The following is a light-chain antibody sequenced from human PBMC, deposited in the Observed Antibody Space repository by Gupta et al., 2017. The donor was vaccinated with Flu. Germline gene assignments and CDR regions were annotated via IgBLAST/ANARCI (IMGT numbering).Light chain of an antibody. CDR3: QQYGSSPRT. V-gene: IGKV3-20*01. CDR1: QTISNNY. CDR2: GAS. J-gene: IGKJ2*01. Sequence: EIVLTQSPGTLSLSPGERAPLSCSASQTISNNYLAWYQQKPGQAPRLLISGASSRATGMPNRFSGSGSEADFTLTISRLEPEDFAVYYCQQYGSSPRTFGQGTKLEIK.